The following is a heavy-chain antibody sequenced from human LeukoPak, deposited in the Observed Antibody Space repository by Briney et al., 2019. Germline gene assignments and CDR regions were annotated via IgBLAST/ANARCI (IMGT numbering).Heavy chain of an antibody. J-gene: IGHJ4*02. CDR2: ISYDGSNK. CDR3: ARAGHIVVVTAIHLDY. Sequence: PGGSLRLSCAASGFTFSSYAMHWVRQAPSKGLEWVAVISYDGSNKYYADSVKGRFTISRDNSKNTLYLQMNSLRAEDTAVYYCARAGHIVVVTAIHLDYWGQGTLVTVSS. V-gene: IGHV3-30*04. CDR1: GFTFSSYA. D-gene: IGHD2-21*02.